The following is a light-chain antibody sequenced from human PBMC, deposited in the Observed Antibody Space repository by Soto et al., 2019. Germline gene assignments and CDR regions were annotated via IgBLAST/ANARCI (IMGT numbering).Light chain of an antibody. Sequence: QSALTQPASVSGSPGQSITISCTGTSSDVGGYNYVSWCQQHPGKAPKLVIFEVSIRPSGVSIRFSGSKSGNTASLTISGLQTEDEADYYCSSYTSRPTLFVFGSGTKLTVL. CDR1: SSDVGGYNY. V-gene: IGLV2-14*01. J-gene: IGLJ1*01. CDR2: EVS. CDR3: SSYTSRPTLFV.